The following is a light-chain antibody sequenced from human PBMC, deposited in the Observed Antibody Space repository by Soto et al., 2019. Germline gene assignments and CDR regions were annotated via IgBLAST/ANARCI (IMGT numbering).Light chain of an antibody. CDR2: DAS. CDR3: QQRSSWPYT. CDR1: QSVSSY. J-gene: IGKJ2*01. Sequence: EIVLTQSPATLSLSPGERATLSCRASQSVSSYSAWYRQKPGQAPRLLIYDASNRATGIPARFSGSGSGTDFTLAISSLEPEDFAVYYCQQRSSWPYTFGQGTKLEIK. V-gene: IGKV3-11*01.